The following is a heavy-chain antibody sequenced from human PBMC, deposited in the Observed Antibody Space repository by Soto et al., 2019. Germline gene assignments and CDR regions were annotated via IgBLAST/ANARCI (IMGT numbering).Heavy chain of an antibody. CDR2: ISGYNGNT. V-gene: IGHV1-18*01. CDR1: GYTFSNYG. J-gene: IGHJ6*04. D-gene: IGHD6-19*01. Sequence: QVQFVQSGAEVKKPGASVTVSCKTSGYTFSNYGINWVRQAPGQGLEWMGWISGYNGNTNYAQTGQGRVTMTKDTSTGTVYMELRSLKSDDTSIYYCSRFIMVGGWFDPNYYRGMDVWGDGTTVTVSS. CDR3: SRFIMVGGWFDPNYYRGMDV.